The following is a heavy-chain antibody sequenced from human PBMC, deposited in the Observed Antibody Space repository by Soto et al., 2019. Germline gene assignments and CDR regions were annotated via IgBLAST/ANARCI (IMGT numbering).Heavy chain of an antibody. CDR3: ASYGYRGSDYLL. CDR1: GVTIISYI. Sequence: GGSLEISRAASGVTIISYIMNWVRHAPGKGLEWVSSISSSSSYIYYAGAVKGRFNISRDNAKSSLYLQMNSLRGEDSVMYFCASYGYRGSDYLLWGQGTLVTGAS. V-gene: IGHV3-21*06. J-gene: IGHJ4*02. D-gene: IGHD1-26*01. CDR2: ISSSSSYI.